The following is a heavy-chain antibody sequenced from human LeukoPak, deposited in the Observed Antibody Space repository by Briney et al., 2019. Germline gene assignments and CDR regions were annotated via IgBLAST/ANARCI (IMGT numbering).Heavy chain of an antibody. CDR3: ATGHVYDSGGYYQFDY. J-gene: IGHJ4*02. CDR2: FDPEDGET. CDR1: GYTLTELS. V-gene: IGHV1-24*01. D-gene: IGHD3-22*01. Sequence: ASVKVSCKVSGYTLTELSMHWVRQAPGKGLEWMGGFDPEDGETIYAQKFQGRVTMTEDTSTDTAYMELSSLRSEDTAVYYCATGHVYDSGGYYQFDYWGQGTLVTVSS.